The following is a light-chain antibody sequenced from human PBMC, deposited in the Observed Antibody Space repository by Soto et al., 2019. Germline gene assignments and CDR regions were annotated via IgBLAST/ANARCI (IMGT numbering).Light chain of an antibody. CDR1: STAVGGYNY. CDR3: CSYTSGITLV. V-gene: IGLV2-14*01. Sequence: QSVLTQPASVSGSPGQSITISCTATSTAVGGYNYVSWYQQHPGKAPKLLIYEVSNRPSGLSNRFSGSKSGNTASLTISGLQAEDEADYYCCSYTSGITLVFGTGTKSPS. J-gene: IGLJ1*01. CDR2: EVS.